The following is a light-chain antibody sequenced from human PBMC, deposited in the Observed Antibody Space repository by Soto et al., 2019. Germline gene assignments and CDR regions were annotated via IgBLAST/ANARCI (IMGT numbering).Light chain of an antibody. CDR2: SAS. CDR3: QQYNNWPWT. Sequence: EIVMTQSPATLSVSPGGRATLSCRASQSISDPLAWYRQKPGQAPRILIYSASRGDTGFPARFSCSGAGTECTRTISSLQSEDVAVDYCQQYNNWPWTFCQGTKVDIK. V-gene: IGKV3D-15*01. J-gene: IGKJ1*01. CDR1: QSISDP.